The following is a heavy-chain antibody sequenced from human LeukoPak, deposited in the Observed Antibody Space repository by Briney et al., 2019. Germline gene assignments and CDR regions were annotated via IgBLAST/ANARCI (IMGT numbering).Heavy chain of an antibody. Sequence: GESLKISCKGSGYSFTSYWIGWVRQMSGKGLEWMGIIYPGDSDTRYSPSFQGQVTISADKSISTAYLQWSSLKASDTAMYYCATTSGSYFSDFDYWGQGTLVTVSS. CDR2: IYPGDSDT. V-gene: IGHV5-51*01. CDR1: GYSFTSYW. D-gene: IGHD3-10*01. J-gene: IGHJ4*02. CDR3: ATTSGSYFSDFDY.